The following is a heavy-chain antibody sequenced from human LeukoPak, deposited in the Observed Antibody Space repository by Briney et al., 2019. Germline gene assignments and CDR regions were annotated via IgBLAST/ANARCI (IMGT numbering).Heavy chain of an antibody. V-gene: IGHV1-69*04. CDR3: AGDRTYDSSGPWVYYGMDV. Sequence: SVKVSCKASGGTFSSYAISWVRQAPGQGLEWMGRIIPILGIANYAQKFQGRVTITADKSTSTAYMELSSLRSEDTAVYYCAGDRTYDSSGPWVYYGMDVWGQGTTVTVSS. J-gene: IGHJ6*02. CDR1: GGTFSSYA. D-gene: IGHD3-22*01. CDR2: IIPILGIA.